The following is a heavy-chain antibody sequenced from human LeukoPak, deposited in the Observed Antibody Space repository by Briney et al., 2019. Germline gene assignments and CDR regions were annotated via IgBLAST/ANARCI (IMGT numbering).Heavy chain of an antibody. CDR3: ARDFLVFVNWFDP. J-gene: IGHJ5*02. Sequence: GGSLRLSCAASGFTFSSYSMNWVRQAPGKGLEWVSSISSSSSYIYYADSVKGRFTISRDNAKNSLYLQMNSLRAEDTAVYYCARDFLVFVNWFDPSGQGTLVTVSS. CDR1: GFTFSSYS. V-gene: IGHV3-21*01. CDR2: ISSSSSYI. D-gene: IGHD5/OR15-5a*01.